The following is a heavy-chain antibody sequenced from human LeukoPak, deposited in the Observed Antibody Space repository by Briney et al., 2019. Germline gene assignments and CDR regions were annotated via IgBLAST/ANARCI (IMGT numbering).Heavy chain of an antibody. Sequence: GGSLRLSCAASGFTFSSYAMSWVRQAPGKGLEGVSGISGSGTSTYYADSVKGRFTISRDNSKNALYLQMNSLRADETAVYYCAKEVYSDSSGYFDYWGQGTLVTVSS. CDR2: ISGSGTST. CDR1: GFTFSSYA. J-gene: IGHJ4*02. D-gene: IGHD3-22*01. V-gene: IGHV3-23*01. CDR3: AKEVYSDSSGYFDY.